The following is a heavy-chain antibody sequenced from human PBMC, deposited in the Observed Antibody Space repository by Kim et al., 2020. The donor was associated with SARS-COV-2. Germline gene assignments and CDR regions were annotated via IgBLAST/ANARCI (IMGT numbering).Heavy chain of an antibody. CDR2: IYYSGST. CDR1: GGSISSSSYY. V-gene: IGHV4-39*02. Sequence: SETLSLTCTVSGGSISSSSYYWGWIRQPPGKGLEWIGSIYYSGSTYYNPSLKSRVTISVDTSKNQFSLKLSSVTAADTAVYYCARDDQSKRYFDWLTNYGMDVWGQGTTVTVSS. J-gene: IGHJ6*02. D-gene: IGHD3-9*01. CDR3: ARDDQSKRYFDWLTNYGMDV.